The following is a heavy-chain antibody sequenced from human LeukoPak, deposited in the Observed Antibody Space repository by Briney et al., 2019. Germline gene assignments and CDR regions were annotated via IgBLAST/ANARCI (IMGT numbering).Heavy chain of an antibody. J-gene: IGHJ4*02. CDR1: GFTSGGYG. V-gene: IGHV3-33*01. CDR3: TRYNNDHFDY. CDR2: IAYDGSRA. D-gene: IGHD1-14*01. Sequence: GRSLRLSCAGSGFTSGGYGMHWFRQTPGKGLEWVAVIAYDGSRAFYADSVKGRFTISRDNSKNTMSVQMDDLRAEDTAVYYCTRYNNDHFDYWGQGTLVTVSS.